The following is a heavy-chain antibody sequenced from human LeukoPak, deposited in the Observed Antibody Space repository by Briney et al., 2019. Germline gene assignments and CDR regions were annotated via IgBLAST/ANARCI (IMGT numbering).Heavy chain of an antibody. CDR2: ISYDGSNK. CDR1: GFTFSSYA. J-gene: IGHJ4*02. Sequence: PGGSLRLSCAASGFTFSSYAMHWVRQAPGKGLGWVAVISYDGSNKYYADSVKGRFTISRDNSKNTLYLQMNSLRAEDTAVYYCALAMVTHFDYWGQGTLVTVSS. V-gene: IGHV3-30*04. D-gene: IGHD5-18*01. CDR3: ALAMVTHFDY.